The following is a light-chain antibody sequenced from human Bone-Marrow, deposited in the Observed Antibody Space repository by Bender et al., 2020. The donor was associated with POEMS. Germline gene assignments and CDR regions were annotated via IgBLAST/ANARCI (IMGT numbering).Light chain of an antibody. CDR2: RNN. CDR1: SSNIGGNY. J-gene: IGLJ3*02. V-gene: IGLV1-47*01. CDR3: QSYDNSLGGWV. Sequence: QSVLSQPPSASGTPGQRVTISCSGSSSNIGGNYVYWYQHLPGTAPKLLIYRNNQRSSGVPDRFSGSKSGTSASLAISGLRAEDEGDYYCQSYDNSLGGWVFGGGTKLTVL.